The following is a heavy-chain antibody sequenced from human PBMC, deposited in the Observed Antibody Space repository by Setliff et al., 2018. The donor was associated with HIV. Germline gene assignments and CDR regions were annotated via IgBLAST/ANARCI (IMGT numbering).Heavy chain of an antibody. D-gene: IGHD2-15*01. Sequence: NPSETLSLTCAVYGGSFSGYYWTWIRQPPGRGREWIGEIIHSGGTNYNRSLKSRVTISVDTSKNQFSLNLSSVNAADTAVYYCARGGLGVVGAIDYWSQGTLVTVSS. CDR2: IIHSGGT. J-gene: IGHJ4*02. CDR1: GGSFSGYY. CDR3: ARGGLGVVGAIDY. V-gene: IGHV4-34*01.